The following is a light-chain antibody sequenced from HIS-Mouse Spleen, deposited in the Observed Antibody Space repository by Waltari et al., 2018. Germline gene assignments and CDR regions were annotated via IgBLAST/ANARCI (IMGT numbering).Light chain of an antibody. CDR3: AAWDDSLNGSWV. V-gene: IGLV1-44*01. J-gene: IGLJ3*02. CDR2: SNI. Sequence: QSVLTQPPSASGTPGQRVTISCSGSSSNIGSNTVNWYQQFPGTAPKLLIYSNIQRPSGVPDRFSGSKSGTSASLAISGLQSEDEADYYCAAWDDSLNGSWVFGGGTKLTVL. CDR1: SSNIGSNT.